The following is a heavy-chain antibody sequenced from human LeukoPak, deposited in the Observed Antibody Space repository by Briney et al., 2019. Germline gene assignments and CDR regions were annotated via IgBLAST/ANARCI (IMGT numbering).Heavy chain of an antibody. Sequence: GGSLRLSCAASGFTFSSYGMHWVRQAPGKGLGWVAVISYDGSNKYYADSVKGRFTISRDNSKNTLYLQMNSLRAEDTAVYYCAKDSGIVVVVAAAGWFDPRGQGTLVTVSS. CDR3: AKDSGIVVVVAAAGWFDP. J-gene: IGHJ5*02. V-gene: IGHV3-30*18. CDR2: ISYDGSNK. D-gene: IGHD2-15*01. CDR1: GFTFSSYG.